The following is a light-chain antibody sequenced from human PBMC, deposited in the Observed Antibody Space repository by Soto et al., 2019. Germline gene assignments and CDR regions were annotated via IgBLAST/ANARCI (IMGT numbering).Light chain of an antibody. Sequence: IVLTQSPGTLSLSPGERATLSCRASQSVSSSYLAWYQQKPGQAHRLLIYGAYSRATGIQDRFSGSGSGTDFTLTIRRLEPEDFAVYYCQQYGSSPITFGQGTRLEIK. CDR2: GAY. V-gene: IGKV3-20*01. CDR3: QQYGSSPIT. CDR1: QSVSSSY. J-gene: IGKJ5*01.